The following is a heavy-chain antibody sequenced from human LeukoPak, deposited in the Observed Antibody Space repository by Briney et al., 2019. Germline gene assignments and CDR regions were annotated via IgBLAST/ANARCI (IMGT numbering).Heavy chain of an antibody. CDR3: TRERRGGYYAFES. J-gene: IGHJ4*02. CDR2: VMSGRGST. Sequence: GGSLRLSCAASGFSVSDYSXXXIRQSPGKGPXXXXXVMSGRGSTNYADSVKGRXTXSRDNAKNSVALQLDGLRADDTAVYFCTRERRGGYYAFESWGQGTLVTVSS. V-gene: IGHV3-11*05. CDR1: GFSVSDYS. D-gene: IGHD3-10*01.